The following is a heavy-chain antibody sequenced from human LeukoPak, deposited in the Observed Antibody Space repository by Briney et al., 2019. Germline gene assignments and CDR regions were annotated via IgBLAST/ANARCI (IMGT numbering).Heavy chain of an antibody. CDR3: ANGGIVSAGPDH. CDR2: ISGSGGST. D-gene: IGHD6-13*01. Sequence: PGGSLRLSCAASGFTFSSYAMSWVRQAPGKGLEWVSAISGSGGSTYYADSVKGRFTISRDNSKNTLYLQMNSLRAEDTAVFYCANGGIVSAGPDHWGQGTLVTVSS. CDR1: GFTFSSYA. J-gene: IGHJ4*02. V-gene: IGHV3-23*01.